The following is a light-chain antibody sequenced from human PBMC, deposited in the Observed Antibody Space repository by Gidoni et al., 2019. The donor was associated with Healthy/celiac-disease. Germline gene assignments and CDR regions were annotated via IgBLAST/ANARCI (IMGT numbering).Light chain of an antibody. J-gene: IGLJ2*01. V-gene: IGLV6-57*04. Sequence: NFMLTQPHSVSESPGQTVTISCTRSSGSLASNYMQWYQQRPGSAPTTVIYEDNQRPSGVPDRFSGSIDSSSNSASLTISGLKTEDEADYYCQSYDSSNHVVFGGGTKLTVL. CDR2: EDN. CDR3: QSYDSSNHVV. CDR1: SGSLASNY.